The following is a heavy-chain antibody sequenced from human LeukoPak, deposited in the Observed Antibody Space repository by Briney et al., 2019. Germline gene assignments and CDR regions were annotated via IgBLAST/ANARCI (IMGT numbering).Heavy chain of an antibody. D-gene: IGHD3-10*01. V-gene: IGHV4-39*07. Sequence: PSETLSLTCTVSGGSISSSSYYWGWLRQPPGKGLEWIGSIYYSGSTYYNPSLKSRVTISIDRSKNQFSLSLSSVTAADTAVYYCAREGSGSYYSWFDPWGPGILVTVSS. CDR1: GGSISSSSYY. CDR2: IYYSGST. CDR3: AREGSGSYYSWFDP. J-gene: IGHJ5*02.